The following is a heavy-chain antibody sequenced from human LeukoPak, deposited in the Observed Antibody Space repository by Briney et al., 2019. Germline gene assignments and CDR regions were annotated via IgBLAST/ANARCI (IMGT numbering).Heavy chain of an antibody. V-gene: IGHV3-23*01. J-gene: IGHJ6*02. CDR3: ARDSLKQRRSMDV. CDR2: ISGSGGAT. Sequence: GGSLRLSCAASGFTFSSYAMNWVGQAPGKGLEWVSAISGSGGATYYADSVKGRFTMSRDNSKNTPYLQMNSLRAEDTAVYYCARDSLKQRRSMDVWGQGTTVTVSS. CDR1: GFTFSSYA.